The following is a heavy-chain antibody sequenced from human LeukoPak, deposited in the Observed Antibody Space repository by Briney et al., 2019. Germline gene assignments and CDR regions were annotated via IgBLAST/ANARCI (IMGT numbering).Heavy chain of an antibody. CDR2: ISGGGGST. CDR3: AKGGYCSSTSCYVGWFDP. D-gene: IGHD2-2*01. Sequence: GGSLRLSCAASGFTFSSYVMNWVREAPGKGLEWVSVISGGGGSTYYADSVKGRFTISRDNSKNTLFLQMNSLRAEDTAVYYCAKGGYCSSTSCYVGWFDPWGQGTLVTVSS. V-gene: IGHV3-23*01. J-gene: IGHJ5*02. CDR1: GFTFSSYV.